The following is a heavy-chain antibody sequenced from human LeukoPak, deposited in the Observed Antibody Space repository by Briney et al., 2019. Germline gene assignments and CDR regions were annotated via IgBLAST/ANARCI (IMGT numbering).Heavy chain of an antibody. CDR1: GYTFTSYG. CDR2: ISTYNGNT. Sequence: RASVKVSCKASGYTFTSYGISWVRQAPGQGLEWMGWISTYNGNTNYAQKLQGRVTMTTDTSTSTAYMELRSLRSDDTAVYYCARESYDFWSGYYSSSSGTSYYYYGMDVWGQGTTVTVS. J-gene: IGHJ6*02. V-gene: IGHV1-18*01. D-gene: IGHD3-3*01. CDR3: ARESYDFWSGYYSSSSGTSYYYYGMDV.